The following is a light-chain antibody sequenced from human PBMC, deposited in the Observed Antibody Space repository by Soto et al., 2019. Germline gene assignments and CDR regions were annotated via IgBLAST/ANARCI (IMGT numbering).Light chain of an antibody. CDR2: DVS. V-gene: IGLV2-11*01. CDR1: SGDVGGYNY. CDR3: CSYAGSYTYV. Sequence: QSALTQPRSVSGSPGQSVTISCTGTSGDVGGYNYVSWYQQHPGKAPKLMIYDVSKRPSGVPDRFSGSKSGNTASLTISGLQAEDEADYYCCSYAGSYTYVFGIGTKLTFL. J-gene: IGLJ1*01.